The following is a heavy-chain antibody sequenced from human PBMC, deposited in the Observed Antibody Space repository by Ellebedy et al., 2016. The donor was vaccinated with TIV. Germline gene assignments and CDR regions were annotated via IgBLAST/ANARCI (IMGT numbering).Heavy chain of an antibody. CDR3: ARDRDREVSDV. D-gene: IGHD5/OR15-5a*01. CDR1: GGSISSYY. V-gene: IGHV4-4*07. Sequence: MPSETLSLTCTVSGGSISSYYWSRFRQPAGRGLEWIGRIYSTGSTNYNPSLKSRVTMSVDRSKNQFSLKVNSVIAADPAMYYCARDRDREVSDVWGQGTTVTVSS. CDR2: IYSTGST. J-gene: IGHJ6*02.